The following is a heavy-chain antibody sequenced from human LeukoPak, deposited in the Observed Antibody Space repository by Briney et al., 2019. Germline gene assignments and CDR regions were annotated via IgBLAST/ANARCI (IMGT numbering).Heavy chain of an antibody. CDR1: GGSISSSSYY. CDR2: IYYSGTT. Sequence: SETLSLTCNVSGGSISSSSYYWGWIRQPPEKGLEWIGSIYYSGTTYYNPSLKSRVTISVVKSKNQFSLKLSSVTAADTAVYYCARDRRSEGGVRASFDYWGQGTLVTVSS. J-gene: IGHJ4*02. CDR3: ARDRRSEGGVRASFDY. D-gene: IGHD3-10*01. V-gene: IGHV4-39*07.